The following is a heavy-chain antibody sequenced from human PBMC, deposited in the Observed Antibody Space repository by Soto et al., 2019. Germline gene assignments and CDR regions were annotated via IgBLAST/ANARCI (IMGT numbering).Heavy chain of an antibody. V-gene: IGHV1-69*13. Sequence: SVMVSCKASGGTFSSYAISWVRQAPGQGLEWMGGIIPIFGTANYAQKFQGRVTITADESTSTAYMELSSLRSEDTAVYYCAKAARYYYYGMDVWGQGTTVTVSS. CDR2: IIPIFGTA. J-gene: IGHJ6*02. D-gene: IGHD6-6*01. CDR3: AKAARYYYYGMDV. CDR1: GGTFSSYA.